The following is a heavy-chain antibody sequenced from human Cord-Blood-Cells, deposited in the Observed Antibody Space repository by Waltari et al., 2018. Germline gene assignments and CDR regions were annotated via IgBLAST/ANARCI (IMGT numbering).Heavy chain of an antibody. J-gene: IGHJ6*02. CDR1: GGSFSGYY. D-gene: IGHD3-22*01. V-gene: IGHV4-34*01. CDR3: ARGGGYYYDSSGYYYYYGMDV. CDR2: INHSGST. Sequence: QVQLQQWGAGLLKPSATLSLTCAVYGGSFSGYYWSWIRQPPGKGLEWIGEINHSGSTNYNPSLKSRVTISVDTSKNQFSLKLSSVTAADTAVYYCARGGGYYYDSSGYYYYYGMDVWGQGP.